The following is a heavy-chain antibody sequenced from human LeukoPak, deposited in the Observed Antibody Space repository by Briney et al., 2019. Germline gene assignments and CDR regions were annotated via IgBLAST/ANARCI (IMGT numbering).Heavy chain of an antibody. CDR1: GFTFSSYS. V-gene: IGHV4-38-2*01. D-gene: IGHD2-2*02. Sequence: PGGSLRLSCAASGFTFSSYSMNWVRQPPGKGLEWIGSIYYSGSTYYNPSLKSRVTMSVDTSKNQFSLKLSSVTAADTAVYYCARIGPIVVVPAAIVWFDPWGQGTLVTVSS. CDR2: IYYSGST. J-gene: IGHJ5*02. CDR3: ARIGPIVVVPAAIVWFDP.